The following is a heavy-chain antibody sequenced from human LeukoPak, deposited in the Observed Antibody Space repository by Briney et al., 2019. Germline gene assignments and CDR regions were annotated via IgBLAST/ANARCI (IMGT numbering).Heavy chain of an antibody. CDR1: GFTFSDYA. CDR3: AKTWDCSRGNCFYYYGMDV. CDR2: ISDHGGST. D-gene: IGHD2-15*01. Sequence: GGSLRLSCAASGFTFSDYAMSWVRQAPGKGLEWVSSISDHGGSTFYADSAKGRFTISRDNSKNTLYLQMNSLRVEDTAVHFRAKTWDCSRGNCFYYYGMDVWGQGTTVTVSS. J-gene: IGHJ6*02. V-gene: IGHV3-23*01.